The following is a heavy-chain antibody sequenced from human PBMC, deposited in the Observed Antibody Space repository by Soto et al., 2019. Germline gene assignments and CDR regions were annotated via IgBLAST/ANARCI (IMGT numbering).Heavy chain of an antibody. J-gene: IGHJ5*02. CDR1: GYTLTSYA. CDR3: ARGSVAARWFDP. D-gene: IGHD6-25*01. CDR2: INDGNGNT. V-gene: IGHV1-3*01. Sequence: QVQLVQSGAEVKKPGASVKVSCKASGYTLTSYAMHWGRQAPGQRLEWMGWINDGNGNTKYSQKFQGRVTITRDTSASTAYMELSSLRSEDTAVYYCARGSVAARWFDPWGQGTLVTVSS.